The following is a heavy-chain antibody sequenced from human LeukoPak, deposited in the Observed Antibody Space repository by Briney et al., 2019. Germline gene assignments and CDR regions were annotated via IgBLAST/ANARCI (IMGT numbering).Heavy chain of an antibody. D-gene: IGHD3-22*01. CDR3: ARAPHFFDTSGSRYYFDY. V-gene: IGHV4-39*07. Sequence: SETLSLTCTVSGGSISSSSYYWGWIRQPPGKGLEWIGSIYYSGNTYYSPSLMSRVTISVDTSKNQFSLNLSSVTAADTAVYFCARAPHFFDTSGSRYYFDYWGQGALVTVSS. CDR2: IYYSGNT. J-gene: IGHJ4*02. CDR1: GGSISSSSYY.